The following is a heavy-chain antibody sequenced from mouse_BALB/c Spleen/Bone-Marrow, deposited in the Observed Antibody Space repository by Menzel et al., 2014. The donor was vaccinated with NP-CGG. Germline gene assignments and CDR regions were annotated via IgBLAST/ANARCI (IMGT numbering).Heavy chain of an antibody. CDR3: ARGGSYAWFAY. CDR1: GFTFSSFG. CDR2: ISSGSSTI. Sequence: DVMLVESGGGLVQPGGSRKLSCAASGFTFSSFGMHWVRQAPEKGLEWVAYISSGSSTIYYADTVKGRFTISRDNPKNTLFLQMTSLRSEDTAMYYCARGGSYAWFAYWGQGTLVTVSA. D-gene: IGHD1-1*02. J-gene: IGHJ3*01. V-gene: IGHV5-17*02.